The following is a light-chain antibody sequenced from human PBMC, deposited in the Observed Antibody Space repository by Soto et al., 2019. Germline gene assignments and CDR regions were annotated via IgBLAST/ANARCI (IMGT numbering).Light chain of an antibody. CDR1: SSDVGGYNY. V-gene: IGLV2-8*01. J-gene: IGLJ1*01. CDR3: NSYTSASTYV. CDR2: EVS. Sequence: QSALTQPPSASGSPGQSVTISCTGTSSDVGGYNYVSWYQHHPGKGPKLMIYEVSKRTSGVPDRFSGSKSGNTASLTISWLQAEDEADYYCNSYTSASTYVFGTGTKLTVL.